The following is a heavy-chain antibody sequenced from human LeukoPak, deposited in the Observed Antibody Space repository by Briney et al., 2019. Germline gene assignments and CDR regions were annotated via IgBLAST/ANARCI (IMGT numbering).Heavy chain of an antibody. CDR3: TTDLVVAFLDAFDI. CDR2: IKSKTDGGTT. CDR1: GFTFSNAW. V-gene: IGHV3-15*01. Sequence: GGSLRLSCAASGFTFSNAWMSWVRQAPGKGLEWVGRIKSKTDGGTTDYAAPVKGRFTISRDDSKNTLYLQMNSLKTEDTAVYYCTTDLVVAFLDAFDIWGQGTMVTVSS. J-gene: IGHJ3*02. D-gene: IGHD2-15*01.